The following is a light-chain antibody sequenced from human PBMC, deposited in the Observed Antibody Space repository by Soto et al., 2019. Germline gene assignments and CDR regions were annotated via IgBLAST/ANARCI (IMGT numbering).Light chain of an antibody. CDR3: SSYAGSNRV. CDR2: EVS. V-gene: IGLV2-8*01. Sequence: QSALTQPPSASGSPGQSVTISCTGTSSDVGGYNYVSWYQQHPGKAPKLMIYEVSKRPSGVPDRFSGSKSGNTASLTVSGLHADDEADYYCSSYAGSNRVFGTGTKVTVX. CDR1: SSDVGGYNY. J-gene: IGLJ1*01.